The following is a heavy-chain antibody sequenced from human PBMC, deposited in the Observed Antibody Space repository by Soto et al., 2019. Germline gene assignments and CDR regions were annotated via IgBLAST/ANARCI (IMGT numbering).Heavy chain of an antibody. V-gene: IGHV4-34*01. CDR3: ASRGADSSGSYYFDY. J-gene: IGHJ4*02. D-gene: IGHD3-22*01. Sequence: QVQLQQWGAGLLKPSETLSLTCAVYGGSFSGYYWSWIRQPPGKGLESIGEINHSGSTNYNPSLRSRVIISVDTYKNQFSLKLSSVTAADTAVYYCASRGADSSGSYYFDYWGQGTLVNVSS. CDR2: INHSGST. CDR1: GGSFSGYY.